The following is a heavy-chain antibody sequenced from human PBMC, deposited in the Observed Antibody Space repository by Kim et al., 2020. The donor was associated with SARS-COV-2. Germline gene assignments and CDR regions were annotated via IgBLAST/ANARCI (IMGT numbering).Heavy chain of an antibody. CDR1: GFTVSSNY. CDR3: ARVEVSQIAVAGAIDY. J-gene: IGHJ4*02. CDR2: IYSGGST. V-gene: IGHV3-66*01. D-gene: IGHD6-19*01. Sequence: GGSLRLSCAASGFTVSSNYMSWVRQAPGKGLEWVSVIYSGGSTYYADSVKGRFTISRDNSKNTLYLQMNSLRAEDTAVYYCARVEVSQIAVAGAIDYWGQGTLVTVSS.